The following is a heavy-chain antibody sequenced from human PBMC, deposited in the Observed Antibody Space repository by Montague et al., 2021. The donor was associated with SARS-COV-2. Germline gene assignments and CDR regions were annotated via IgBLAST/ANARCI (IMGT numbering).Heavy chain of an antibody. V-gene: IGHV5-51*01. CDR1: GYTFANYW. CDR2: IYPSDSDT. D-gene: IGHD3-10*01. J-gene: IGHJ6*02. CDR3: ARDSRALVVRGGMLTDYDYGMDV. Sequence: QSGAEVKKPGESLKISCKGSGYTFANYWIGWVRQMPGKGLEWMGIIYPSDSDTRYSPSFQGQVTISAEKSISTTYLQWNSLKASDTAMYYCARDSRALVVRGGMLTDYDYGMDVWGQGTTVTVSS.